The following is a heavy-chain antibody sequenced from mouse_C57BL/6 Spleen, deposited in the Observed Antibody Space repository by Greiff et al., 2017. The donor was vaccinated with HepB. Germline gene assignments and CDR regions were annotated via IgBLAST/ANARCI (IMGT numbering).Heavy chain of an antibody. CDR2: IDPANGNT. Sequence: VQLKQSVAELVRPGASVKLSCTASGFNIKNTYMQWVKQRPEQGLEWIGRIDPANGNTKYAPKFQGKATITADTSSNTAYLQLSSLTSEDTAIYYCARSSKGAMDYWGQGTSVTVSS. CDR3: ARSSKGAMDY. J-gene: IGHJ4*01. D-gene: IGHD1-3*01. V-gene: IGHV14-3*01. CDR1: GFNIKNTY.